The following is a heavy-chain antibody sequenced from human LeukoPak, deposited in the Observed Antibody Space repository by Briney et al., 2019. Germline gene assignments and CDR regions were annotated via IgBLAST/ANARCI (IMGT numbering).Heavy chain of an antibody. CDR2: ISNSGSYI. D-gene: IGHD6-13*01. J-gene: IGHJ6*03. CDR1: GFTFSNYA. CDR3: ARVGASSSWYGSYYYYYMDV. Sequence: PGGSLRLSCAASGFTFSNYAMSWVRQAPGKGLEWVSLISNSGSYIYYAESMKGRVTISRDNAKNSLFLQMNSLRDEDTALYYCARVGASSSWYGSYYYYYMDVWGMGTTVTVFS. V-gene: IGHV3-21*01.